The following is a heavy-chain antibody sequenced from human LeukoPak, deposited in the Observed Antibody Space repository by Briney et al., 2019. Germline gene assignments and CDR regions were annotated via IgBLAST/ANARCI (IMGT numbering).Heavy chain of an antibody. J-gene: IGHJ4*02. CDR3: AKDREGLSSGYDLEYFDY. V-gene: IGHV3-23*01. D-gene: IGHD5-12*01. CDR2: ISGGGGTT. CDR1: GFTFSTYW. Sequence: PGGSLRLSCAASGFTFSTYWMHWVRQAPGKGLEWVSAISGGGGTTYYADSVKGRFTISRDNSKNTLFLQMNSLRAEDTAVYYCAKDREGLSSGYDLEYFDYWGQGTLVTVSS.